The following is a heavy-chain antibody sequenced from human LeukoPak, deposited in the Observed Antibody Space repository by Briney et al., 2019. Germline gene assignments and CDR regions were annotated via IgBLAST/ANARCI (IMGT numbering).Heavy chain of an antibody. V-gene: IGHV4-59*01. CDR3: ARGSGWSRY. D-gene: IGHD6-19*01. Sequence: SETLSLTCTVSGGSIRSYYWSWIRQPPGKGLEWIGNIYYSGSTNYNPSLKSRVTISVDTSKNQFSLKLSSVTAADTAVYYCARGSGWSRYWGQGTLVTVSS. J-gene: IGHJ4*02. CDR1: GGSIRSYY. CDR2: IYYSGST.